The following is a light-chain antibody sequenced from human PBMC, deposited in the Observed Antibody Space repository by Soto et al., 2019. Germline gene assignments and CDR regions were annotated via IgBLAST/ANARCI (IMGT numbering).Light chain of an antibody. CDR2: INYDGTH. J-gene: IGLJ3*02. Sequence: QLVLTQSPSASASLGASVKLTCTLSSGYSTYAIAWHQQQSEKGPRFLMKINYDGTHSKGDGFFDGFSGSSSGAERHLTISSLQSEDEADYYCQSLGTGIQVFGGGTKLTVL. CDR1: SGYSTYA. CDR3: QSLGTGIQV. V-gene: IGLV4-69*01.